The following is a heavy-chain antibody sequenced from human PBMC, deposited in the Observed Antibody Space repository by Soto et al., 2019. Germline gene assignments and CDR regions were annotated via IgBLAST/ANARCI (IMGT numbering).Heavy chain of an antibody. CDR1: GDSVSSNSAA. CDR3: ARVAAAGTRNYYYGMDV. V-gene: IGHV6-1*01. J-gene: IGHJ6*02. D-gene: IGHD6-13*01. Sequence: SQTLSLPCAMSGDSVSSNSAAWNWIRQSPSRGLEWLGRTYYRSKWYNDYAVSVKSRITINPDTSKNQFSLQLNSVTPEDTAVYYCARVAAAGTRNYYYGMDVWGQGTTVTVSS. CDR2: TYYRSKWYN.